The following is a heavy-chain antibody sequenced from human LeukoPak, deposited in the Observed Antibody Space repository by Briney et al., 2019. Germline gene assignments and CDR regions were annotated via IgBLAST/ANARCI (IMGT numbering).Heavy chain of an antibody. V-gene: IGHV4-39*07. CDR2: IYYSGST. CDR1: GVSISSSNSY. D-gene: IGHD3-10*01. J-gene: IGHJ4*01. Sequence: PSETLSLTCTVSGVSISSSNSYWGWIRQPPGKGQEWIGSIYYSGSTYYNPSLKSRVTISVDTSKNQFSLKLSSVTAADTAVYYCATGSGSYLDYFDYWGQEPWSPSPQ. CDR3: ATGSGSYLDYFDY.